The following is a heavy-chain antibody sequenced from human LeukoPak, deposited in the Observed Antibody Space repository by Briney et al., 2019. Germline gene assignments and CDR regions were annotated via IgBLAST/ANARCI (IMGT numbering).Heavy chain of an antibody. J-gene: IGHJ4*02. CDR1: GFTFSSYS. Sequence: GGSLRLSCAASGFTFSSYSMNWVRQAPGKGLEWVSSISSSSSYIYYADSVKGRFTISRDNAKNSLYLQMNSLRAEDTAVYYCARFRSDSSSWEEGFFDYWGQGTLATVSS. CDR2: ISSSSSYI. V-gene: IGHV3-21*01. D-gene: IGHD6-13*01. CDR3: ARFRSDSSSWEEGFFDY.